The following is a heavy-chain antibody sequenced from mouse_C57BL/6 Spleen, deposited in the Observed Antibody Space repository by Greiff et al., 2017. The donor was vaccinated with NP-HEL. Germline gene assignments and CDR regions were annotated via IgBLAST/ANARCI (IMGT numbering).Heavy chain of an antibody. D-gene: IGHD1-1*01. V-gene: IGHV5-17*01. CDR3: AKNLIPPVVDYAMDY. J-gene: IGHJ4*01. CDR1: GFTFSDYG. Sequence: DVQLVESGGGLVKPGGSLKLSCAASGFTFSDYGMHWVRQAPEKGLEWVAYISSGSSTIYYADTVKGRFTISRDNAKNTLFLQMTSLRSEDTAMYYCAKNLIPPVVDYAMDYWGQGTSVTVSS. CDR2: ISSGSSTI.